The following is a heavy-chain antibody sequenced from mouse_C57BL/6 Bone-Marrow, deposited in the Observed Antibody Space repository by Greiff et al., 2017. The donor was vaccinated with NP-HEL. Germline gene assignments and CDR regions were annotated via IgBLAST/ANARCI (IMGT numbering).Heavy chain of an antibody. CDR3: ARYSYDYVDY. CDR2: IRNKANGYTT. Sequence: DVHLVESGGGLVQPGGSLSLSCAASGFTFTDYYMSWVRQPPGKALEWLGFIRNKANGYTTEYSASVKGRFTISRDNSQSILYLQMNALRAEDSATYYCARYSYDYVDYWGQGTTLTVSS. J-gene: IGHJ2*01. V-gene: IGHV7-3*01. D-gene: IGHD2-4*01. CDR1: GFTFTDYY.